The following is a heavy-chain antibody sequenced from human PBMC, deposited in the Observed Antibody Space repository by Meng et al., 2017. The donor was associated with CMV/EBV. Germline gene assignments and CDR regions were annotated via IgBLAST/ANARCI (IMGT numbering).Heavy chain of an antibody. V-gene: IGHV3-21*01. J-gene: IGHJ5*02. CDR3: ARHTVAGRGGWFDP. D-gene: IGHD6-19*01. CDR1: GFTFSRYT. Sequence: GESLKISCAASGFTFSRYTMNWVRQPPGKGLEWISSISGGGTHINYADSMKGRFTISRDNANNLLDLQMNSLRAEDTAVYYCARHTVAGRGGWFDPWGQGTLVTVSS. CDR2: ISGGGTHI.